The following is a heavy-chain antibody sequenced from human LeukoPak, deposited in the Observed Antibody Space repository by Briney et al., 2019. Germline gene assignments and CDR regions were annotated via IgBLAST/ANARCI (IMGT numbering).Heavy chain of an antibody. V-gene: IGHV4-34*01. D-gene: IGHD2-21*02. Sequence: SETLSLTCAVYGGSFSGYYWSWIRQPPGKGLEWIGEINHSGSTNYNPSLKSRVTISVDTSKNQFSLKLSSVTAADTAVYYCARGGLVLMTRIDYWGQGTLVTASS. CDR3: ARGGLVLMTRIDY. CDR1: GGSFSGYY. CDR2: INHSGST. J-gene: IGHJ4*02.